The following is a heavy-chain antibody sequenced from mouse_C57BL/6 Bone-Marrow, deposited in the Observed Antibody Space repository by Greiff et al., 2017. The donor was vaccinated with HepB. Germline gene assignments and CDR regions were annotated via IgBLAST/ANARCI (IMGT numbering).Heavy chain of an antibody. V-gene: IGHV1-63*01. J-gene: IGHJ2*01. CDR3: AREGLRPYYFDY. CDR1: GYTFTNYW. Sequence: VKLMESGAELVRPGTSVKMSCKASGYTFTNYWIGWAKQRPGHGLEWIGDIYPGGGYTNYNEKFKGKATLTADKSSSTAYMQFSSLTSEDSAIYYCAREGLRPYYFDYWGQGTTLTVSS. D-gene: IGHD3-2*02. CDR2: IYPGGGYT.